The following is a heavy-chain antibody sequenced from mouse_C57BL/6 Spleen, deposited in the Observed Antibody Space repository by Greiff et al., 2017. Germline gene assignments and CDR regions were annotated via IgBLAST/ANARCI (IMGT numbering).Heavy chain of an antibody. CDR2: IYPSDSET. J-gene: IGHJ1*03. CDR1: GYTFTSYW. D-gene: IGHD4-1*01. Sequence: QVQLQQPGAELVRPGSSVKLSCKASGYTFTSYWMDWVKQRPGQGLEWIGNIYPSDSETHYNQKFKDKATLTVDKSSSTAYMQRSSLTSEDSAVYYCARRELGRHWYFDVWGTGTTVTVSS. V-gene: IGHV1-61*01. CDR3: ARRELGRHWYFDV.